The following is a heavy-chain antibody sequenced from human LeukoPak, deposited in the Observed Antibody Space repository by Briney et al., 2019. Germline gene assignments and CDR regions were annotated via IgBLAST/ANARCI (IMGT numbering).Heavy chain of an antibody. D-gene: IGHD3-22*01. Sequence: GGSLRLSCAASGFTFSSYSMNWVRQAPGKGLEWVSSISSSTTYIYYADSVKGRFTISRDNAKNSLYLQLNSLRDEDTAVYYCERGQDYYDSSGYYYALDSWGQGTLVTVSS. V-gene: IGHV3-21*01. CDR1: GFTFSSYS. CDR3: ERGQDYYDSSGYYYALDS. J-gene: IGHJ4*02. CDR2: ISSSTTYI.